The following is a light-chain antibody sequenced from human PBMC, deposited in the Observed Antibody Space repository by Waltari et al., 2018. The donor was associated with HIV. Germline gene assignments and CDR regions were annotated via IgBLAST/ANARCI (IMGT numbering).Light chain of an antibody. CDR3: QQYSSYRT. Sequence: DIQMTQSPSTLSASVGDRVTITCRASQGFSTWLAWYQQTPGKAPKLLIYKASILQNGVPSRFSGSGSGTEFTLTISSLQPDDFGNYYCQQYSSYRTFGQGTRVEIK. CDR1: QGFSTW. CDR2: KAS. V-gene: IGKV1-5*03. J-gene: IGKJ1*01.